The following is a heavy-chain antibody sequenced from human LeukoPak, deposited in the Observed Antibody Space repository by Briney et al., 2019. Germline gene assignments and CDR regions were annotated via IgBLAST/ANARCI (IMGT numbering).Heavy chain of an antibody. CDR1: GYTLTELS. CDR2: FDPEDGET. V-gene: IGHV1-24*01. D-gene: IGHD3-9*01. Sequence: ASVKVSCKVSGYTLTELSMHWVRQAPGKGLEWMGGFDPEDGETIYAQKFQGRVTMTTDTSTSTAYMELRSLRSDDTAVYYCAREGEALTGPLTQDYWGQGTLVTVSS. CDR3: AREGEALTGPLTQDY. J-gene: IGHJ4*02.